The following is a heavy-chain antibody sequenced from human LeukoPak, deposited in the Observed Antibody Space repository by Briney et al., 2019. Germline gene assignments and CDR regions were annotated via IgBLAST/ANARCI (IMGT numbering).Heavy chain of an antibody. CDR3: ARGYSSSYRIDY. CDR1: GFTFSSYW. J-gene: IGHJ4*02. CDR2: INGDGSST. Sequence: GALRLSCAASGFTFSSYWMHWVRQAPGRGLVWVSRINGDGSSTTYADSMKGRFTISRDNAKNTLYLQMNSLRAEDTAAYYCARGYSSSYRIDYWGQGTLVTVSS. V-gene: IGHV3-74*01. D-gene: IGHD6-6*01.